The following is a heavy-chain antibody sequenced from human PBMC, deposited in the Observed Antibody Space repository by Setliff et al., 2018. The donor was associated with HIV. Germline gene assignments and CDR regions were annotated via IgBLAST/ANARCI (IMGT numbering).Heavy chain of an antibody. Sequence: SVKVSCKTSGGTFSSYGISWVRQAPGQGLEWMGGSTPILDTTNYAQKFQDRFTITTDESTSTAYMELSSLRSDDTAVYYCARGPRVGTHLWLFYYWGQGTLVTVSS. V-gene: IGHV1-69*05. CDR2: STPILDTT. CDR3: ARGPRVGTHLWLFYY. D-gene: IGHD5-18*01. CDR1: GGTFSSYG. J-gene: IGHJ4*02.